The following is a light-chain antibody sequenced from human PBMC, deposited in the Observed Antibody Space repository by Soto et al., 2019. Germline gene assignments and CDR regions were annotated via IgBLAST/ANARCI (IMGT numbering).Light chain of an antibody. J-gene: IGKJ1*01. CDR2: DSS. CDR3: QLYTSASRT. V-gene: IGKV1-5*01. Sequence: DIQMTQSPSTLSASVGDRITITCRASHTITRLAWYQQKPRKAPKLLIFDSSRLQSGVPSRFSGSGSGTEFTLTVSSLQPDDFATYYGQLYTSASRTFGQGTKVDIK. CDR1: HTITR.